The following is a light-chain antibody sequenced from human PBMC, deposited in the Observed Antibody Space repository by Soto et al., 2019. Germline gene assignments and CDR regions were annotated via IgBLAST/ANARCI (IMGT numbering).Light chain of an antibody. V-gene: IGKV3-20*01. CDR2: GAS. CDR1: QSVSNK. CDR3: QQYGRSPWT. Sequence: EIVMTQSPATLSVSPGERATLSCRASQSVSNKLAWYQQKPGQAPRLLIYGASTRATGIPDRFSGRGSGTDFSLTISRLEPEDYAVYFCQQYGRSPWTFGQGTKVDIK. J-gene: IGKJ1*01.